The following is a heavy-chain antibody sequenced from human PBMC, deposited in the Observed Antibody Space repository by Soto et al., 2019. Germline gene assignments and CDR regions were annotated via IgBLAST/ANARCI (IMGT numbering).Heavy chain of an antibody. CDR3: ARDRRRDIVVVVAATREPYGMDV. CDR1: GGSISRSSYY. J-gene: IGHJ6*02. V-gene: IGHV4-39*07. CDR2: IYYSGST. Sequence: SLTCTVSGGSISRSSYYWGWIRQPPGKGLEWIGSIYYSGSTYYNPSLKSRVTISVDTSKNQFSLKLSSVTAADTAVYYCARDRRRDIVVVVAATREPYGMDVWGQGTTVTVSS. D-gene: IGHD2-15*01.